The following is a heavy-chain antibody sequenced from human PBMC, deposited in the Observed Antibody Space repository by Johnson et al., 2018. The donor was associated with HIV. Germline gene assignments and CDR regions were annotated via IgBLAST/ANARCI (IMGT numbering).Heavy chain of an antibody. CDR1: GFTFSSYG. CDR3: HREYYSGDGFDI. CDR2: ISYDGSHK. D-gene: IGHD4-11*01. Sequence: QVQLVESGGGVVQPGRSLRLSCAASGFTFSSYGMHWVRQAPGKGLAWVAVISYDGSHKYYADSVKGRFTISRDNAKNSRYLQMNSLRAEDTSVYYCHREYYSGDGFDIWGQGTMVTVSS. V-gene: IGHV3-30*03. J-gene: IGHJ3*02.